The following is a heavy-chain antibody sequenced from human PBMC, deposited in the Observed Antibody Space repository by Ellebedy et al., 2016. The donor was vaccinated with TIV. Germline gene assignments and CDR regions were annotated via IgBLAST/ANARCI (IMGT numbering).Heavy chain of an antibody. Sequence: MPSETLSLTCTVSGGSISSYYWSWIRQPPGKGLEWIGYIYYSGSTNYNPSLKSRVTISVDTSKNQFSLKLSSVTAADTAVYYCARGDSSNWYDRWGQGTLVTVSS. CDR3: ARGDSSNWYDR. CDR1: GGSISSYY. CDR2: IYYSGST. V-gene: IGHV4-59*08. J-gene: IGHJ5*02. D-gene: IGHD6-13*01.